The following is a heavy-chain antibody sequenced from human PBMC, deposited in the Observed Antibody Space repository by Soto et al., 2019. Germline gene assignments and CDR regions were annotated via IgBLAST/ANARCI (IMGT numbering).Heavy chain of an antibody. CDR1: GVSISSGKG. CDR2: IFHDGTA. Sequence: AVCGVSISSGKGWTWVSKTPQRGLEYIGEIFHDGTANYYPSFERRVAISVDTSKNQFSLKLTSVTAADTAIYFCARLVYDTRLNYMYFDFWGQGALVTVSS. J-gene: IGHJ4*02. D-gene: IGHD2-8*01. CDR3: ARLVYDTRLNYMYFDF. V-gene: IGHV4-4*01.